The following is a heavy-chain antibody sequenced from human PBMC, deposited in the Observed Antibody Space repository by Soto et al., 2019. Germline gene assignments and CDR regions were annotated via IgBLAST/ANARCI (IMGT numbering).Heavy chain of an antibody. Sequence: PGGSLRLSCVASGFIVSSNQMSWVRQAPGKGLEWVSVIYSGHTIYYADSVEGRFTISRDDSKNTLYLQMNSLRVEDTAVYYCVRGPSDHKLRLVEWPYGDYWGQGALVTVSS. J-gene: IGHJ4*02. CDR1: GFIVSSNQ. D-gene: IGHD3-3*01. V-gene: IGHV3-53*01. CDR2: IYSGHTI. CDR3: VRGPSDHKLRLVEWPYGDY.